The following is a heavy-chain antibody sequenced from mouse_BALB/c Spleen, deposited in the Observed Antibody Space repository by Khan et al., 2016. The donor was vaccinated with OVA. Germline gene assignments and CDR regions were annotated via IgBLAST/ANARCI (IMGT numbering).Heavy chain of an antibody. J-gene: IGHJ2*01. V-gene: IGHV1S137*01. CDR1: GYTFTDYS. CDR2: ISTYSVNT. Sequence: QVQLKQSGPELVRPGVSVKISCNGSGYTFTDYSMHWVKQSHAKSLEWIGVISTYSVNTNYNQKFKGKATMTVDKSSSTAYMELARLTSEDSAIYYCAIRDYFDYWGQGTTLTVSS. CDR3: AIRDYFDY.